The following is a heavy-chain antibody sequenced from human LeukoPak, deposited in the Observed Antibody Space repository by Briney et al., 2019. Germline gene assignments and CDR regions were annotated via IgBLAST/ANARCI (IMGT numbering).Heavy chain of an antibody. V-gene: IGHV1-46*01. Sequence: ASVKVSCKASGYTFTSYYIHWVRQAPGQGLEWMGMIYPRDGSTSYAQKFQGRVTVTRDTSTSTVHMELSGPRSEDTAVYYCARDQEAFDYWGQGTLVTVSS. CDR3: ARDQEAFDY. J-gene: IGHJ4*02. CDR1: GYTFTSYY. CDR2: IYPRDGST.